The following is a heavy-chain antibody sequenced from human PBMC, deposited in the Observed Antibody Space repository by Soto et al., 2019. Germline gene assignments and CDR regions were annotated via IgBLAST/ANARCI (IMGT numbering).Heavy chain of an antibody. J-gene: IGHJ4*02. CDR2: INAGNGNT. V-gene: IGHV1-3*01. D-gene: IGHD3-22*01. CDR3: ARDFHDSSGYYPDY. CDR1: GYTFTSYA. Sequence: QVQLVQSGAEVKKPGASVKVSCKASGYTFTSYAMHWVRQAPGQRLEWMGWINAGNGNTKYSQKFQGRVTITRDTSARTAYMELSSLRSEDTAVYYCARDFHDSSGYYPDYWGQGTLVTVSS.